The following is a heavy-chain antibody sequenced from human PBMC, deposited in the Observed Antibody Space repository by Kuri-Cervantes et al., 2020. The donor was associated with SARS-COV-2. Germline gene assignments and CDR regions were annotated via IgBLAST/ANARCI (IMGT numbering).Heavy chain of an antibody. J-gene: IGHJ6*03. CDR3: AREAAMATGDYYYYMDV. D-gene: IGHD5-18*01. CDR2: INPNSGGT. V-gene: IGHV1-2*02. CDR1: GYTFTGYY. Sequence: ASVKVSCKASGYTFTGYYMHWVRQAPGQGLEWMGWINPNSGGTNYAQKFQGRVTMTWDTSISTAYMELSRLRSDDTAVYYCAREAAMATGDYYYYMDVWGKGTTVTVSS.